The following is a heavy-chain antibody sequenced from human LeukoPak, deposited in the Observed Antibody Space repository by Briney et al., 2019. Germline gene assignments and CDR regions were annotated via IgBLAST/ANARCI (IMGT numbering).Heavy chain of an antibody. D-gene: IGHD6-19*01. V-gene: IGHV3-74*01. CDR3: ATKQWLAPPPDA. CDR2: INTDGTVK. CDR1: GFTLSKYW. J-gene: IGHJ5*02. Sequence: GGSLRLSCAASGFTLSKYWMLWVRQAPGKGLESVSRINTDGTVKTYADSVKGRFTVSRDNADNTMFLQMNSVRDEDTAVYYCATKQWLAPPPDAWGQGTPVTVSS.